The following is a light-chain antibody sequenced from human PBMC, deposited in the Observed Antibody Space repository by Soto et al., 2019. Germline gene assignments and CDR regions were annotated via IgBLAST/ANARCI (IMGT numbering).Light chain of an antibody. CDR2: KTS. V-gene: IGKV1-5*03. CDR1: QNIVNW. CDR3: QQYDSHPMYT. Sequence: DIQMTQSPSTLSASVGDRVTITCRARQNIVNWLAWYQQKPGKAPNLLIYKTSTLQRGVPSRFSGSGSGTEFTLNISSLQHDDFATYYCQQYDSHPMYTLGKGNKVDLK. J-gene: IGKJ2*01.